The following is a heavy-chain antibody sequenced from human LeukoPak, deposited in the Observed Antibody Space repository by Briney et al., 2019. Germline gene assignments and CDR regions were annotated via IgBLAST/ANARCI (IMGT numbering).Heavy chain of an antibody. V-gene: IGHV3-33*01. CDR1: GFTFSNYG. CDR2: IWYDGSKK. J-gene: IGHJ4*02. CDR3: ARDLAVAGSDY. Sequence: PGGSLRLSCAASGFTFSNYGFHWVRQAPGKGLEWVAVIWYDGSKKYYADSVKGRFTISRDDSKNTLYLQMNSLRAEDTAVYSCARDLAVAGSDYWGQGTLVTVSS. D-gene: IGHD6-19*01.